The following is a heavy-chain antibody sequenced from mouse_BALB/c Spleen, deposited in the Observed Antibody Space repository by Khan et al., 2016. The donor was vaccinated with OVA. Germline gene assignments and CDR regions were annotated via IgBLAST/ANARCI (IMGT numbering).Heavy chain of an antibody. V-gene: IGHV5-9-3*01. CDR1: GFTFSSYA. CDR2: ISSGGSYT. D-gene: IGHD1-1*01. Sequence: EVELVESGGGLVKPGGSLKLSCAASGFTFSSYAMSWVRQTPEKRLVWVATISSGGSYTFYPDSVTGRFTITSDSANHTLYLQMSSLRSEDTAMYDCARTPGYYGSGYFDYWGQGTALTVSS. J-gene: IGHJ2*01. CDR3: ARTPGYYGSGYFDY.